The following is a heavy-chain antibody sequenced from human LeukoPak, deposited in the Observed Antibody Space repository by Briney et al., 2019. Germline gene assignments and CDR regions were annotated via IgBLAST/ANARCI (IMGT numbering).Heavy chain of an antibody. CDR2: VSSNGGST. D-gene: IGHD6-19*01. V-gene: IGHV3-64*01. Sequence: WESLRLSCAASGFTFSSYAMYWVRQAPRQGPEFVSAVSSNGGSTYYANSVKGRFTISRDNSKNTLYLQMGSLRAEDMAVYYCARGLGIGAFDIWGQGTMVTVSS. J-gene: IGHJ3*02. CDR3: ARGLGIGAFDI. CDR1: GFTFSSYA.